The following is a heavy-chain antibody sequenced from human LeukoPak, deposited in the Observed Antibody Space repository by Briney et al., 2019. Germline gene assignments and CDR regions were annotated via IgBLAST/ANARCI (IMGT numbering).Heavy chain of an antibody. J-gene: IGHJ4*02. Sequence: SVKVSCKASGGTFSSCAISWVRQAPGQGLEWMGRIIPIFGTANYAQKFQGRVTITTDESTSTAYMELSSLRSEDTAVYYCARDRRVGITTSFDYWGQGTLVTVSS. CDR2: IIPIFGTA. CDR3: ARDRRVGITTSFDY. D-gene: IGHD3-10*01. V-gene: IGHV1-69*05. CDR1: GGTFSSCA.